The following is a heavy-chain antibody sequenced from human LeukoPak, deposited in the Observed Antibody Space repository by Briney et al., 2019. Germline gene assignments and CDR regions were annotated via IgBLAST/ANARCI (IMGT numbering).Heavy chain of an antibody. Sequence: GESLKISCKGSGYSFITYWIGWVRQMPGKGLEWMGIIHPGDSDTRYSPSFQGQVTISADKSISTAYLRWSSLKASDTAIYYCATTNGGNRYYFDYWGQGTLVTVSS. D-gene: IGHD4-23*01. CDR1: GYSFITYW. J-gene: IGHJ4*02. CDR3: ATTNGGNRYYFDY. V-gene: IGHV5-51*01. CDR2: IHPGDSDT.